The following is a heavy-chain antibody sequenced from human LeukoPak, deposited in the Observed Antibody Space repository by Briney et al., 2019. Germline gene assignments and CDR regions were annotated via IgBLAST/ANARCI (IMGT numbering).Heavy chain of an antibody. D-gene: IGHD2-15*01. J-gene: IGHJ3*01. CDR3: ARHGSGGTRKAFDV. V-gene: IGHV4-59*08. Sequence: PSETLSLTCTVSGGSISSYYWSWIRQPPGKGLVWIGYINYSGSTDYNPSLKSRVTISVDTSKNEFSLKLTSVTAADTAVYYCARHGSGGTRKAFDVWGQGTMVTVSS. CDR1: GGSISSYY. CDR2: INYSGST.